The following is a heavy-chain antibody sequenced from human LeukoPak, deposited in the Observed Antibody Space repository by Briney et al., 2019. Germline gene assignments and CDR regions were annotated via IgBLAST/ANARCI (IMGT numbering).Heavy chain of an antibody. CDR1: GFTFSSYA. D-gene: IGHD1-26*01. CDR3: ASSIVGDTRGYDAFDI. CDR2: ISGSGGST. Sequence: PGGSLRLSCAASGFTFSSYAMSWVRQAPGKGLEWVSAISGSGGSTYYADSVKGRFTISRDNAKNTLYLQMSSLRAEDTAVYYCASSIVGDTRGYDAFDIWGQGTMVTVSS. J-gene: IGHJ3*02. V-gene: IGHV3-23*01.